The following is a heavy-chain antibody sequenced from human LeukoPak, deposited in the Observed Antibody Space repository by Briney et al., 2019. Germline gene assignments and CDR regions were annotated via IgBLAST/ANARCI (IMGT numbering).Heavy chain of an antibody. D-gene: IGHD2-2*01. Sequence: ASVKVSCKASGYTFTSYGISWVRQAPGQGLEWMGWISAYNGNTNYAQKFQGRVTMTRNTSISTAYMELSSLRSEDTAVYYCARVTADIVVVPAANSHYYYYMDVWGKGTTVTVSS. CDR2: ISAYNGNT. CDR1: GYTFTSYG. J-gene: IGHJ6*03. CDR3: ARVTADIVVVPAANSHYYYYMDV. V-gene: IGHV1-18*01.